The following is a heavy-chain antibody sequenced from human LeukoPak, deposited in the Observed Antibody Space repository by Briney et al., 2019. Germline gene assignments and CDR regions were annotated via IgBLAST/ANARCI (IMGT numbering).Heavy chain of an antibody. CDR2: IRYDGSNK. CDR3: AKGMGLGSGDFWSGYREIDY. V-gene: IGHV3-30*02. D-gene: IGHD3-3*01. J-gene: IGHJ4*02. Sequence: GGSLRLSXAASGFTFSSYGMHWVRQAPGKGLEWVAFIRYDGSNKYYADSVKGRFTISRDNSKNTLYLQMNSLRAEDTAVYYCAKGMGLGSGDFWSGYREIDYWGQGTLVTVSS. CDR1: GFTFSSYG.